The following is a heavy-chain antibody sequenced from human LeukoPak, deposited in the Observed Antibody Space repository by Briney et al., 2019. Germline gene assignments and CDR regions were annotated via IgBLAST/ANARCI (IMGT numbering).Heavy chain of an antibody. Sequence: SETLSLTCTVSGGSISSYYWSWLRQPPGKGLEWVGYIYYSGSTNYNPSLKSRVTISVDTSKNQFSLKLSSVTAADTAVYYCARDAGGSYDYWGQGTLVTVSS. D-gene: IGHD1-26*01. J-gene: IGHJ4*02. V-gene: IGHV4-59*01. CDR1: GGSISSYY. CDR3: ARDAGGSYDY. CDR2: IYYSGST.